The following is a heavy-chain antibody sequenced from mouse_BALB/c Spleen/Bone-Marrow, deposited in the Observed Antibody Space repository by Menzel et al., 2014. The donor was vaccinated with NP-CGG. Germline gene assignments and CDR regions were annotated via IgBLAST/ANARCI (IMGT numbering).Heavy chain of an antibody. V-gene: IGHV7-3*02. J-gene: IGHJ4*01. CDR3: ARYDGYSDNAMDY. Sequence: EVQGVESGGGLVQPGGSLILSCAPSGFTFTDYYMNWVRQPPGKALEWLGFIRNRANGYTTEFSASVKGRFTISRDNSQSILYLQINTLRAEDSATYYCARYDGYSDNAMDYWGQGTSVTVSS. CDR2: IRNRANGYTT. D-gene: IGHD2-3*01. CDR1: GFTFTDYY.